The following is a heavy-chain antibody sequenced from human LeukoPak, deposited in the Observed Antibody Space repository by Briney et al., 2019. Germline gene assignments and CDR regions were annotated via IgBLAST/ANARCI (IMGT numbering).Heavy chain of an antibody. CDR3: ARESVRLDHLYDYGEHRDHGHFDY. D-gene: IGHD4-17*01. V-gene: IGHV1-3*01. J-gene: IGHJ4*02. Sequence: ASVKVSCKASGYTFTSYAMHWVRQAPGQRLEWMGWINAGNGNTKYSQKFQGRVTITRDTSASTAYMELSSLRSEDTAVYYCARESVRLDHLYDYGEHRDHGHFDYWGQGTWSPSPQ. CDR2: INAGNGNT. CDR1: GYTFTSYA.